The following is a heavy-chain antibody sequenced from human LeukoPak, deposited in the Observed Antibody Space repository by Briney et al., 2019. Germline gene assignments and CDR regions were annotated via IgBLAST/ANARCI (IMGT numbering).Heavy chain of an antibody. Sequence: SETLSLTCTVSGGSISSNTYHWGWIRQPPGKGLEWIGSIYYSGSTYYNPSLKSRVTISVDTSKNQFSLKLSSVTAADTAVYYCARVGDYGSGSYKVVDYWGQGTLVTVSS. CDR2: IYYSGST. J-gene: IGHJ4*02. V-gene: IGHV4-39*07. D-gene: IGHD3-10*01. CDR3: ARVGDYGSGSYKVVDY. CDR1: GGSISSNTYH.